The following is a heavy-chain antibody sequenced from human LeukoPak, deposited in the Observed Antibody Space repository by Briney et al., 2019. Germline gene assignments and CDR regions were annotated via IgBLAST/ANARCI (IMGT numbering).Heavy chain of an antibody. D-gene: IGHD3-10*01. J-gene: IGHJ4*02. V-gene: IGHV4-39*01. CDR1: GGSISSSSYY. Sequence: PSETLSLTCTVSGGSISSSSYYWGWIRQPPGKGLEWIGSIYYSGSTYYNPSLKSRVTISVDTSKNQFSLKLSSVTAADTAVYYCARTYYYGSGSTYWGQGTPVTVSS. CDR3: ARTYYYGSGSTY. CDR2: IYYSGST.